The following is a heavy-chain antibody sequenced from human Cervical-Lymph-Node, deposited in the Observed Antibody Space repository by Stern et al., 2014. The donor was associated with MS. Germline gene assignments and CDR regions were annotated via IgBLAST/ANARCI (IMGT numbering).Heavy chain of an antibody. Sequence: QVQLMQSGAEVKKPGASVKVSCKASGYTFTSYYMHWVRQAPGQGLEWMGIINPSGGSTSYAQKFQGRVTMTRDTSTSTVYMELSSLRSEDTAVYYCAYSYSVDAFDIWGQGTMVTVSS. J-gene: IGHJ3*02. CDR2: INPSGGST. D-gene: IGHD2-15*01. CDR3: AYSYSVDAFDI. CDR1: GYTFTSYY. V-gene: IGHV1-46*03.